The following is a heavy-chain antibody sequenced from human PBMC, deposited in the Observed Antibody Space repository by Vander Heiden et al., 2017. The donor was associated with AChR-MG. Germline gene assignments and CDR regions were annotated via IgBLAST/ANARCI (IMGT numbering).Heavy chain of an antibody. CDR3: AKNRLIQQLVVPYDY. CDR2: ISGSGGST. CDR1: GLPFRSYA. D-gene: IGHD6-13*01. V-gene: IGHV3-23*01. Sequence: EVQLLESGGGLVQPGGSLRLSCAASGLPFRSYAMSWVRQAPGKGLEWVSAISGSGGSTYYADSVKGRFTISRDNSKNTLYLQMNSLRAEDTAVYYCAKNRLIQQLVVPYDYWGQGTLVTVSS. J-gene: IGHJ4*02.